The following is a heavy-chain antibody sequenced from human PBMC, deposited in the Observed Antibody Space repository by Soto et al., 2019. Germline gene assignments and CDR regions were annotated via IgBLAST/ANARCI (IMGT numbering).Heavy chain of an antibody. CDR3: AKERSSGWSFDY. CDR1: GFTFSTYA. CDR2: ISGSGDST. Sequence: EVQLLESGGGLVQPGGSLRLSCAASGFTFSTYAMNLVRQAPGKGLEWVSGISGSGDSTYYADSVKGRFTVSRDNSKNTLYLQMNSLRAEDTAVFYCAKERSSGWSFDYWGQGTLVTVSS. V-gene: IGHV3-23*01. J-gene: IGHJ4*02. D-gene: IGHD6-19*01.